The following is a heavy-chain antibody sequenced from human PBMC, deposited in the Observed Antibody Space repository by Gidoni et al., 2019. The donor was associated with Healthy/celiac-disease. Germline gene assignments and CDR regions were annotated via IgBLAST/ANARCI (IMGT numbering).Heavy chain of an antibody. D-gene: IGHD1-26*01. V-gene: IGHV4-31*03. J-gene: IGHJ4*02. Sequence: QVQLQESGTGLVKPSQTLYLTCTVSGGSISSGGYYGSWIRQHPGKGLEWIGYIYYSGSTYYNPSLKSRVTISVDTSKNQFSLKLSSVTAADTAVYYCARGEYSGSFPFDYWGQGTLVTVSS. CDR2: IYYSGST. CDR3: ARGEYSGSFPFDY. CDR1: GGSISSGGYY.